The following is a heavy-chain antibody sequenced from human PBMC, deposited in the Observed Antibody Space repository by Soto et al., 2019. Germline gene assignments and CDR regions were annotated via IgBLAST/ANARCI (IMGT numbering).Heavy chain of an antibody. CDR2: IYWDDDK. D-gene: IGHD6-19*01. V-gene: IGHV2-5*02. CDR1: GFSLSSTRVA. CDR3: AHNVVAGLGYYFDY. J-gene: IGHJ4*02. Sequence: QITLKESGPTLVKPTQTLTLTCTFSGFSLSSTRVAVGWIRQPPGKALEWLALIYWDDDKRYSPFLKSRLTITEDTSKNQVVLTMTNMDPVDTATYYCAHNVVAGLGYYFDYWGQGTLVTVSS.